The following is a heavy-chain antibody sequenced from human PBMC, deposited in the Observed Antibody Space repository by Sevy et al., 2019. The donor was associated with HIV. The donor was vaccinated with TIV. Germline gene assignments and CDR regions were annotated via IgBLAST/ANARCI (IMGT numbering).Heavy chain of an antibody. CDR1: AFTFSHYA. J-gene: IGHJ4*02. CDR3: AKNTAAAGTGGFHY. V-gene: IGHV3-30*02. CDR2: IHFDGSDK. D-gene: IGHD6-13*01. Sequence: AGSLRLSCAASAFTFSHYAMHWVRQAPGKGLEWVAFIHFDGSDKYYADSVKGRFTISRDNSKNMLYLQMNSLRAEDTAVYYCAKNTAAAGTGGFHYWGQGTRVTVSS.